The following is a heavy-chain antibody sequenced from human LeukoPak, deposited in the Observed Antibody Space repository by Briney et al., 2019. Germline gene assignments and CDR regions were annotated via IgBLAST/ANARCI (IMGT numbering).Heavy chain of an antibody. CDR3: ARGTAAAATFDY. J-gene: IGHJ4*02. V-gene: IGHV3-7*03. Sequence: GGSLRLSCAASGFTFSNYWMSWVRQAPGKGLEWVANIKQDGSEKYYVDSVKGRFTISGDNAKNSLYLQMNSLRAEDTAVYYCARGTAAAATFDYWGQGTLVTVSS. CDR1: GFTFSNYW. D-gene: IGHD6-13*01. CDR2: IKQDGSEK.